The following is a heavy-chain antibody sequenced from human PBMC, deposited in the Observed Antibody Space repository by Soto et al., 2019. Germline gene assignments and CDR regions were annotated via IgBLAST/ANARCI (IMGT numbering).Heavy chain of an antibody. CDR1: GFTFSSYA. CDR3: ARDELIHDYGDSRYVGTFDY. D-gene: IGHD4-17*01. Sequence: GGSLRLSCAASGFTFSSYAMHWVRQAPGKGLEYVSAISSNGGSTYYANSVKGRFTISRDNSKNTLYLQMGGLRAEDMAVYYCARDELIHDYGDSRYVGTFDYWGQGTLVTVSS. V-gene: IGHV3-64*01. J-gene: IGHJ4*02. CDR2: ISSNGGST.